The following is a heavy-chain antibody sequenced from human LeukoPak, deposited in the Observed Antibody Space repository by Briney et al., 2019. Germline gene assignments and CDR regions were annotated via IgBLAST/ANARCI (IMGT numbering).Heavy chain of an antibody. CDR2: ISYDGSNK. V-gene: IGHV3-30*01. CDR3: ARDDRRGRGYSYGIDY. CDR1: GFTFSSYA. J-gene: IGHJ4*02. D-gene: IGHD5-18*01. Sequence: GGSLRLSCAASGFTFSSYAMHWVRHAPGKGLEWVAVISYDGSNKYYADPVKGRFTISRDNSKNTLYLQMNSLRAEDTAVYYCARDDRRGRGYSYGIDYWGQGTLVTVSS.